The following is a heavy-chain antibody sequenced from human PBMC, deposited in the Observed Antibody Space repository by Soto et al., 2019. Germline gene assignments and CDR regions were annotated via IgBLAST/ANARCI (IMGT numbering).Heavy chain of an antibody. D-gene: IGHD3-16*02. CDR3: ARIIYDYIWWSYRYADY. Sequence: QVQLQESGPGLVKPSQTLSLTCTVSGGSISSGGYYWSWIRQHPGKGLEWFGYIYYSGSTYYNPSLKSRVTISVDTSKNQFSLKLSSVTAADTAVYYCARIIYDYIWWSYRYADYWGQGTLVTVSS. CDR1: GGSISSGGYY. J-gene: IGHJ4*02. CDR2: IYYSGST. V-gene: IGHV4-31*03.